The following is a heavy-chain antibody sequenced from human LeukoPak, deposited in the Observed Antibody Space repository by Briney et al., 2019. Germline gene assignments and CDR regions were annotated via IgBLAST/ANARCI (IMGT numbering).Heavy chain of an antibody. D-gene: IGHD6-13*01. CDR2: ISSSSSYI. CDR1: GFTFSSYS. Sequence: SGGSLRLSCAASGFTFSSYSMNWVRQAPGKGLEWVSSISSSSSYIYYADSVKGRFTISRDNAKNSLYLQMNSLRAEDTAVYYCARDVPPGIAAAGTEAFDIWGQGTMVTVSS. CDR3: ARDVPPGIAAAGTEAFDI. J-gene: IGHJ3*02. V-gene: IGHV3-21*01.